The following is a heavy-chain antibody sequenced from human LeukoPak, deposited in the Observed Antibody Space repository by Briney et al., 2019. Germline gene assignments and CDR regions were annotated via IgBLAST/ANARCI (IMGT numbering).Heavy chain of an antibody. CDR1: GFTFSSYW. CDR3: ARPPYYYGSGSYYFHYYYYMDV. CDR2: INSDGSST. V-gene: IGHV3-74*01. D-gene: IGHD3-10*01. J-gene: IGHJ6*03. Sequence: GGSLRLSCAASGFTFSSYWMHWVRQAPGKGLVWVSRINSDGSSTSYADSVKGRFTISRDNAKNTLYLQMNSPRAEDTAVYYCARPPYYYGSGSYYFHYYYYMDVWGKGTTVTVSS.